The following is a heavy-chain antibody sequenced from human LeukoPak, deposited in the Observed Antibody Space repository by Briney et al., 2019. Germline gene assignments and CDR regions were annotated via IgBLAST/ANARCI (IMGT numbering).Heavy chain of an antibody. V-gene: IGHV3-21*01. CDR1: GFTFSSYS. CDR3: ASGIVGAKSDY. D-gene: IGHD1-26*01. Sequence: GGSLRLSCAASGFTFSSYSMNWVRQAPGKGLEWVSYISSSSYIYYADSVKGRFTISRDNAKNSLYLQMNSLRAEDTAVYYCASGIVGAKSDYWGQGTLVTVSS. J-gene: IGHJ4*02. CDR2: ISSSSYI.